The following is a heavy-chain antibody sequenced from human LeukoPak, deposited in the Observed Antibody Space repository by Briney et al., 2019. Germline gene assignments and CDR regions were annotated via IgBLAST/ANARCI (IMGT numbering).Heavy chain of an antibody. V-gene: IGHV3-15*01. CDR3: ATTVVPPAISLYYYCAMDV. J-gene: IGHJ6*02. CDR1: GFTFSNAW. Sequence: PGGSLRLSCAASGFTFSNAWMTWVRQAPGKGLEWVGRIKSKTAGGTTDYAAPVKGRFTISRDDSKNTLYLQMNSLKTEDTAVYYCATTVVPPAISLYYYCAMDVWGQGTLVTVSS. D-gene: IGHD2-2*01. CDR2: IKSKTAGGTT.